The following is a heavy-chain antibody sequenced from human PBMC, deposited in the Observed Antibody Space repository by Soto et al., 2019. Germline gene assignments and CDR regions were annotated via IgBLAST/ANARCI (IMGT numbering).Heavy chain of an antibody. J-gene: IGHJ3*02. CDR2: VYYNGIT. D-gene: IGHD2-15*01. Sequence: SETLSLTCTVSGGSISSSSYYWGWIRQPPGKGLEWIGSVYYNGITYYNPSLKSRVTISVDTSKNQFSLKLSSVTAADTAVYYCARLTGYHVGLGDAFDIWGQGTMVTVSS. CDR1: GGSISSSSYY. V-gene: IGHV4-39*01. CDR3: ARLTGYHVGLGDAFDI.